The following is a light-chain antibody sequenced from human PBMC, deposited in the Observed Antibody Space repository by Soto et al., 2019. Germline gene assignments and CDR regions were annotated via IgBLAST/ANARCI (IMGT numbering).Light chain of an antibody. J-gene: IGKJ1*01. CDR2: GAS. CDR1: QSVNSAY. CDR3: QKYYSSPR. Sequence: EIVLTQSPGTLSLSPGDRATLSCRASQSVNSAYLAWYQQKPGQAPRLLIYGASSRFTGVPDRFGGSGSGTDFTLTISRLEPEDFSGYYCQKYYSSPRFGQGTNVEIK. V-gene: IGKV3-20*01.